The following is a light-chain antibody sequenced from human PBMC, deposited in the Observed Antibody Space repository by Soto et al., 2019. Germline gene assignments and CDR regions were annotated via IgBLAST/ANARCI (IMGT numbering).Light chain of an antibody. V-gene: IGKV3-11*01. CDR3: QQRSNWPPT. Sequence: EIVLTQSPATLSVSPGERATLSCRASQSVRSNLAWYQQKPGQSPRLLIYGVSNRATGIPARFSGSGSGTDFTLTISSLEPEDFAVYYCQQRSNWPPTFGRGTKVDIK. CDR1: QSVRSN. CDR2: GVS. J-gene: IGKJ1*01.